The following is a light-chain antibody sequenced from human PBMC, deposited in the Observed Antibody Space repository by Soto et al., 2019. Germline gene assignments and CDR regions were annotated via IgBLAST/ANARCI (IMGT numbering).Light chain of an antibody. CDR2: DVS. CDR1: SSDVGGYNY. V-gene: IGLV2-14*01. J-gene: IGLJ1*01. CDR3: SSYTGSSTYV. Sequence: ALTQPASVSGSPGQSITISCTGTSSDVGGYNYVSWYQQYPGKAPKLMIYDVSNRPSGVSNRFSGSKSGNTASLTISGLQAEDESDYYCSSYTGSSTYVFGTGTKVTVL.